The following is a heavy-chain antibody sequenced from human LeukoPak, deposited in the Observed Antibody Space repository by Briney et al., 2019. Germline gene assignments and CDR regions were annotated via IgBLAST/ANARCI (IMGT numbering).Heavy chain of an antibody. J-gene: IGHJ4*02. D-gene: IGHD2-8*01. CDR3: ARESDIVLMVYATRAYYFDY. CDR2: IWYDGSNK. Sequence: GGSLRLSCAASGFTFSSYGMHWVRQAPGKGLEWVAVIWYDGSNKYYADSVRGRFTISRDNSKNTLYLQMSSLRAEDTAVYYCARESDIVLMVYATRAYYFDYWGQGTLVTVSS. CDR1: GFTFSSYG. V-gene: IGHV3-33*01.